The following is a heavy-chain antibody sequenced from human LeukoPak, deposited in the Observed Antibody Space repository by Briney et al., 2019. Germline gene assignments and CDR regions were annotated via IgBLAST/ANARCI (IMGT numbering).Heavy chain of an antibody. CDR1: GGSFSGYY. D-gene: IGHD2-2*01. CDR2: INRSGST. Sequence: SETLSLTCAVYGGSFSGYYWSWIRQPPGKGLEWIGEINRSGSTNYNPSLKSRVTISVDTSKNQFSLKLSSVTAADTAVYYCARFYQLLVDYWGQGALVTVSS. J-gene: IGHJ4*02. V-gene: IGHV4-34*01. CDR3: ARFYQLLVDY.